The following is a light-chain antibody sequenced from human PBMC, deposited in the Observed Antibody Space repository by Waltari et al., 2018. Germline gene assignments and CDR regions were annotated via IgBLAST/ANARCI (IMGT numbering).Light chain of an antibody. CDR1: RGSITSDF. V-gene: IGLV6-57*04. CDR3: QTCDTTVLI. Sequence: NFVLTQPHSVSGSPGRTVTISCTRSRGSITSDFGQWYRLRPGSAPTTIIYKDNQIPSGVPDRFSGSIDTSSNSASLTISGLTTEDEADYYCQTCDTTVLIFGGGTQLTVL. CDR2: KDN. J-gene: IGLJ2*01.